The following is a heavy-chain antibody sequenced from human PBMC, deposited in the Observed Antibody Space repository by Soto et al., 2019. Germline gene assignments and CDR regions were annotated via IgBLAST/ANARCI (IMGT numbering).Heavy chain of an antibody. CDR3: AKENGYSSSWFEFDY. CDR2: IYYSGST. Sequence: SETLSLTCAVSGDSISYYYWNWIRQPPGKGLEWIGYIYYSGSTKYNPSLKSRVTISIDTSKNQFSLKLSPVTAADTAVYYCAKENGYSSSWFEFDYWGQGTLVTVSS. V-gene: IGHV4-59*01. D-gene: IGHD6-13*01. CDR1: GDSISYYY. J-gene: IGHJ4*02.